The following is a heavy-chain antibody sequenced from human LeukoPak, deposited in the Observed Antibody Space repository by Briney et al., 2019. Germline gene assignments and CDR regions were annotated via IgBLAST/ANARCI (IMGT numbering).Heavy chain of an antibody. CDR2: IHSGGST. CDR1: GFTVSSNH. V-gene: IGHV3-53*01. D-gene: IGHD1-1*01. CDR3: ARGPAGYN. Sequence: TGGSLRLSCAASGFTVSSNHMSWARQAPGKGLEWVSVIHSGGSTDYADSVKGRFTISRDNLKNTLYLQMNSLRAEDTAVYYCARGPAGYNWGQGTLVTFSS. J-gene: IGHJ4*02.